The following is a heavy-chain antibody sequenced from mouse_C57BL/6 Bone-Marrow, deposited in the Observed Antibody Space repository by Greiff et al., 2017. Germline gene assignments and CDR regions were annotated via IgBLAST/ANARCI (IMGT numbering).Heavy chain of an antibody. CDR2: ISSGGSYT. V-gene: IGHV5-6*02. Sequence: EVMLVESGGDLVKPGGSLKLSCAASGFTFSSYGMSWVRQTPDKRLEWVATISSGGSYTYYPDSVKGLFTISRDNAKNTLYLQMSSLKSEDTAMYYCARYSNYFDYWGQGTTLTVSS. CDR3: ARYSNYFDY. CDR1: GFTFSSYG. J-gene: IGHJ2*01. D-gene: IGHD2-5*01.